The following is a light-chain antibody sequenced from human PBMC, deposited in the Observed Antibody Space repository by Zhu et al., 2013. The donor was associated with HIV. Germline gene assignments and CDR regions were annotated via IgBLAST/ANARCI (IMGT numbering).Light chain of an antibody. V-gene: IGKV1-9*01. CDR2: GTS. CDR1: QGVADY. CDR3: QQLHSSPPFT. J-gene: IGKJ2*01. Sequence: GDKVTITCRASQGVADYLAWYQQKPGKAPKLLIYGTSTLQSGVPSRFSGSGSETDFTLTISNLQPEDFATYYCQQLHSSPPFTFGQGTKLEIK.